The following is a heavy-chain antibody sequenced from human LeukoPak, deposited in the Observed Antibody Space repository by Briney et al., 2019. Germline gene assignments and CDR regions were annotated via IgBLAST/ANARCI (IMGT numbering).Heavy chain of an antibody. D-gene: IGHD1-26*01. CDR1: GFTFSSYW. J-gene: IGHJ4*02. Sequence: GGSLRLSCAASGFTFSSYWMHWVRQAPGKGLVWVSRINSDGSSTSYADSVKGRFTISRDNAKNTLYLQMNSLRAEDTAVYYCARDRGGSYSKYYFDYWGQGTLVTVSS. CDR2: INSDGSST. V-gene: IGHV3-74*01. CDR3: ARDRGGSYSKYYFDY.